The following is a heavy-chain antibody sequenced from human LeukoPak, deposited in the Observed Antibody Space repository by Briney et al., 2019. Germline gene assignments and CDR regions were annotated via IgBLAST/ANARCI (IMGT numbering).Heavy chain of an antibody. D-gene: IGHD6-13*01. CDR3: ARGAPGDIAAAGADYYYGMDV. V-gene: IGHV4-34*01. CDR2: INHSGST. CDR1: GGSFSGYY. Sequence: SETLSLTCAVYGGSFSGYYWSWIRQPPGKGLEWIGAINHSGSTNYNPSLKRRVTISVDTSKNQFSLKLSSVTAADTAVYYCARGAPGDIAAAGADYYYGMDVWGQGTTVTVSS. J-gene: IGHJ6*02.